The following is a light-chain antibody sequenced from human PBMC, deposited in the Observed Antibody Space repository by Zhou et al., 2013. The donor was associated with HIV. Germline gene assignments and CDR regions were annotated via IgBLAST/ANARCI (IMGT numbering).Light chain of an antibody. V-gene: IGKV1-39*01. CDR2: GSS. J-gene: IGKJ4*01. CDR1: QSIASY. CDR3: QHTFTTPIT. Sequence: DIQMTQSPSSLSASVGDRVTVTCRTSQSIASYLNWYQQKPGKAPKLLIYGSSSLQSGVPSRFSGSGSGTEFTLSISSLQPEDFATYYCQHTFTTPITFGGGTRVEIK.